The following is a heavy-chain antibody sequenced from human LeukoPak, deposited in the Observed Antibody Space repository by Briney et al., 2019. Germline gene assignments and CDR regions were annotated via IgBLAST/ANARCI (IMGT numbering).Heavy chain of an antibody. D-gene: IGHD1-26*01. J-gene: IGHJ4*02. CDR1: GGSMSRKY. Sequence: SETLSLTCTVSGGSMSRKYWSWIRQPPGKGLEWMGDSSDSGTTNSNPSLKSRVTMSVDTSKNQFSLKLSSVTAADTAVFYCARHGEVGATNFDYWGQGTLVTVSS. CDR2: SSDSGTT. V-gene: IGHV4-59*08. CDR3: ARHGEVGATNFDY.